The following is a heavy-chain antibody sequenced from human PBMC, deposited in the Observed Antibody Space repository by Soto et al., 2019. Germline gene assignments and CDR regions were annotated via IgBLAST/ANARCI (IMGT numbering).Heavy chain of an antibody. V-gene: IGHV3-64*01. Sequence: EVQLAESGGGLAQPGGSLRLSCAASGFTLSGYALDWVRQSPGKGLEYVSGISSNGVGTYYANSVQGRFTISRDNSKNTVYLQMGSRRPEDMAVYYCARRARPDFYYMDDWGKGTTVTVSS. CDR1: GFTLSGYA. D-gene: IGHD6-6*01. CDR2: ISSNGVGT. CDR3: ARRARPDFYYMDD. J-gene: IGHJ6*03.